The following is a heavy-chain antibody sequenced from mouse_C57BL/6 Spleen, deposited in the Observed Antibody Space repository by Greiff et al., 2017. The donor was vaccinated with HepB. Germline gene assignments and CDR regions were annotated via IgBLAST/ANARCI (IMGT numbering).Heavy chain of an antibody. CDR2: SRNKANDYTT. J-gene: IGHJ2*01. CDR1: GFTFSDFY. D-gene: IGHD1-1*01. CDR3: ARDDGSSYFDY. V-gene: IGHV7-1*01. Sequence: EVNLVESGGGLVQSGRSLRLSCATSGFTFSDFYMEWVRQAPGKGLEWIAASRNKANDYTTEYSASVKGRFIVSRDTSQSILYLQMNALRAEDTAIYYCARDDGSSYFDYWGQGTTLTVSS.